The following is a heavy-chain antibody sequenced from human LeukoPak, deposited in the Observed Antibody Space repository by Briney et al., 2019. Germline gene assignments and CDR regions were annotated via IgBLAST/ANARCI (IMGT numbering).Heavy chain of an antibody. V-gene: IGHV3-15*05. CDR1: GFTVSNAW. Sequence: GGTLRLSCAASGFTVSNAWMSWVRQAPGKGLEWVGRIKSKNDGGTTDYAAPVKGRFAISRDDSKNTLYLQMNSLKTEDTAVYYCIRDRGFGEFFYLVWGQGTLVTVSS. CDR3: IRDRGFGEFFYLV. CDR2: IKSKNDGGTT. D-gene: IGHD3-10*01. J-gene: IGHJ4*02.